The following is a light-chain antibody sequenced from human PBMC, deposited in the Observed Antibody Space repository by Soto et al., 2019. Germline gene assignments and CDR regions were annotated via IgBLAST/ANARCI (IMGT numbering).Light chain of an antibody. CDR1: QSVSTK. Sequence: ETVMTQSPATLSVSPGERATLSCRASQSVSTKIVWYQQKPGLAPRLLIYDASSRFSGVPDRFSGSGSGTEFTLTISSLQSEDFAVYYCQQYNDWPSLTFGGGTKVEIK. J-gene: IGKJ4*01. CDR2: DAS. V-gene: IGKV3-15*01. CDR3: QQYNDWPSLT.